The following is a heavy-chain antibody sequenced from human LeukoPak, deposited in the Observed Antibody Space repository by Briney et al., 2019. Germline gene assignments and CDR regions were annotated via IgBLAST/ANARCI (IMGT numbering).Heavy chain of an antibody. D-gene: IGHD6-19*01. CDR3: ATDPAVAGTDFDY. CDR2: FDPEDGET. J-gene: IGHJ4*02. V-gene: IGHV1-24*01. Sequence: ASVKVSCKVSGYTLTELSMHWVRQAPGKGLEWMGGFDPEDGETIYAQEFQGRVTMTEDTSTDTAYMELSSLRSEDTAVYYCATDPAVAGTDFDYWGQGTLVTVSS. CDR1: GYTLTELS.